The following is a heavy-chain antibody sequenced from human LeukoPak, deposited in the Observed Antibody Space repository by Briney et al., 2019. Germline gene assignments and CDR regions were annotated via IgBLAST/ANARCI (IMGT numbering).Heavy chain of an antibody. D-gene: IGHD7-27*01. J-gene: IGHJ6*03. Sequence: GGSLRLSCAASGFTFSSYGMHWVRQAPGKGLEWVAFIRYDGSNKYYADSVKGRFTISRDNAKNSLHLQMNSLRAEDTAVYYCARVGLGYMDVWGKGTTVTVSS. CDR2: IRYDGSNK. CDR3: ARVGLGYMDV. CDR1: GFTFSSYG. V-gene: IGHV3-30*02.